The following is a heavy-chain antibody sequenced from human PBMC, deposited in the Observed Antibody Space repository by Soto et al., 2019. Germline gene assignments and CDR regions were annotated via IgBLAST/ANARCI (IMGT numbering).Heavy chain of an antibody. V-gene: IGHV3-48*04. CDR2: ISRSSSTI. J-gene: IGHJ4*02. CDR1: GFTFSSYS. CDR3: ARDKMATMPFDDY. Sequence: WGSLRLSCASSGFTFSSYSMDWVRQAPGKGLEWVSYISRSSSTIYYADSVKGRFTISRDNAKNSLYLQMNSLRAEDTAVYYCARDKMATMPFDDYWGQGTLVTSPQ. D-gene: IGHD5-12*01.